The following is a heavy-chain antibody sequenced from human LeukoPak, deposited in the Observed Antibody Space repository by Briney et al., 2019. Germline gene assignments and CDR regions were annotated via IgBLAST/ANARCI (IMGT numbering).Heavy chain of an antibody. D-gene: IGHD5-18*01. J-gene: IGHJ4*02. CDR1: GFTFSSYA. Sequence: GRSLRLSCAASGFTFSSYAMHWVRQAPGKGLEWVAVISYDGSNKYYADSVKGRFTISRDNSKNTLYLQMNSLRAEDTAVYYCARSGYSYAPFDHWGQGTLVTVSS. CDR2: ISYDGSNK. CDR3: ARSGYSYAPFDH. V-gene: IGHV3-30-3*01.